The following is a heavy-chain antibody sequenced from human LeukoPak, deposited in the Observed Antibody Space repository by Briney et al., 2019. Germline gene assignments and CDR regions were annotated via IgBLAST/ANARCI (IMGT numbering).Heavy chain of an antibody. J-gene: IGHJ4*02. CDR3: ARIPGGSGSQYDY. Sequence: GGSLRLSCAASGFTFSSYWMHWVRQAPGKGLVWVSRINSDGSSTFYADSVKGRFTTSRDNAENTVYLQMNSLRADDTAVYYCARIPGGSGSQYDYWGLGTLVIVSS. D-gene: IGHD3-10*01. CDR1: GFTFSSYW. V-gene: IGHV3-74*01. CDR2: INSDGSST.